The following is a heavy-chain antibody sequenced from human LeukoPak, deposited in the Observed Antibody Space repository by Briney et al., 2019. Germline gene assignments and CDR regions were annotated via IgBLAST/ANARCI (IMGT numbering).Heavy chain of an antibody. Sequence: GGSLRLSCAASGFTVSSNYMSWVRQAPGKGLEWVSVIYSGGSTYCADSVKGRFTISRDNSKNTLYLQMNSLRAEDTAVYYCASLYRTPTVTLDYWGQGTLVTVSS. V-gene: IGHV3-66*01. CDR1: GFTVSSNY. D-gene: IGHD4-17*01. CDR2: IYSGGST. CDR3: ASLYRTPTVTLDY. J-gene: IGHJ4*02.